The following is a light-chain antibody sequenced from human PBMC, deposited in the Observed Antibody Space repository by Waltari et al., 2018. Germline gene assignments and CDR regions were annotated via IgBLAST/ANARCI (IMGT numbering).Light chain of an antibody. CDR3: QQYGSSPWT. CDR1: QSVSSHY. CDR2: GGS. J-gene: IGKJ1*01. Sequence: IVLTQSPDTLSLSPGERATLTCRASQSVSSHYVAWYQQKPGQAPSILIFGGSTRATGIPDRFGGSGSGTDVTLTISRLEPEDFAGYYCQQYGSSPWTFGQGTKVEFK. V-gene: IGKV3-20*01.